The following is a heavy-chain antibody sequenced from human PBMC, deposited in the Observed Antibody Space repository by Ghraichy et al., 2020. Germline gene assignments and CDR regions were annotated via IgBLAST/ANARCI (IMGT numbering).Heavy chain of an antibody. V-gene: IGHV3-23*01. Sequence: GESLNISCAASGFTFSSYAMSWVRQAPGKGLEWVSTISGSGGSTYYADSVKGRFTISRDNSKNTLYLQMNSLRAEDTAVYYCAKVPLDYYDSSGYYSLVGYVYYFDYWGQGTLVTVSS. CDR1: GFTFSSYA. CDR3: AKVPLDYYDSSGYYSLVGYVYYFDY. CDR2: ISGSGGST. D-gene: IGHD3-22*01. J-gene: IGHJ4*02.